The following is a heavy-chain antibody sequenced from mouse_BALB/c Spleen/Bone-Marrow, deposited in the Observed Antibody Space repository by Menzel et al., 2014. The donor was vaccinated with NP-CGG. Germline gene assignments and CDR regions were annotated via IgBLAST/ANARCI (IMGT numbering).Heavy chain of an antibody. CDR1: GYSFTGYN. Sequence: VQLKESGPELEKPGASVRISCKTSGYSFTGYNMNWVKQSNGKSLEWIGNIDPYYGGTTYNQKFKGKATLTVDKSSSTAYMQLKSLTSEDSAVYYCARVGDNRHFDVWGAGTTVTVSS. CDR3: ARVGDNRHFDV. D-gene: IGHD3-3*01. J-gene: IGHJ1*01. V-gene: IGHV1-39*01. CDR2: IDPYYGGT.